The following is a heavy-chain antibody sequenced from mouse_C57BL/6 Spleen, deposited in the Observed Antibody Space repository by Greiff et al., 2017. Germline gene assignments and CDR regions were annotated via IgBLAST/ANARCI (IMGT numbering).Heavy chain of an antibody. V-gene: IGHV1-59*01. CDR1: GYTFTSYW. CDR3: ARRSGYGSLDY. CDR2: IDPSDSYT. J-gene: IGHJ2*01. D-gene: IGHD2-10*02. Sequence: QVQLQQPGAELVRPGTSVKLSCKASGYTFTSYWMHWVKQRPGQGLEWIGVIDPSDSYTNYNQKFKGKATLTVDTSSSTAYMQLSSLTSEDSAVYYCARRSGYGSLDYWGQGTTLTVSS.